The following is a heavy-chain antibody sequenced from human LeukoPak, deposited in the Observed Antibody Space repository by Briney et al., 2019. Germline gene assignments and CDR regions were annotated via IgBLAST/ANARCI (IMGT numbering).Heavy chain of an antibody. Sequence: SETLSLTCTVAGGSISSSSYYWGWIRQPPGKGLEWIGRIYYSGSTYYNPSLESRVTISVDTSKNQFSLKLASVTAADTAIYYCAKGAGGFSYYNWFDPWGQGTLVTVSS. V-gene: IGHV4-39*07. D-gene: IGHD5-18*01. CDR3: AKGAGGFSYYNWFDP. J-gene: IGHJ5*02. CDR2: IYYSGST. CDR1: GGSISSSSYY.